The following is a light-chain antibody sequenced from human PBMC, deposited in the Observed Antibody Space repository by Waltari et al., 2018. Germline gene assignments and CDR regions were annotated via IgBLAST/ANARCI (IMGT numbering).Light chain of an antibody. CDR3: QHYDGVPPWT. Sequence: DIQMTQSPSSLSASVGDRVTITCQASRDLNNYLNLYQQKPGKAPKLLIYDASTLETGVPSRFSGSVSGTDFVFTISRLQPEDIATYYCQHYDGVPPWTFGQGTRVDFK. V-gene: IGKV1-33*01. CDR1: RDLNNY. J-gene: IGKJ1*01. CDR2: DAS.